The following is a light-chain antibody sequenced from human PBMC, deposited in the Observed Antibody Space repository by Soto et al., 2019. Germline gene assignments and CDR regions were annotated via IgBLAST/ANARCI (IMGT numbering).Light chain of an antibody. CDR1: QPISRNY. J-gene: IGKJ1*01. V-gene: IGKV3-20*01. CDR2: GAS. CDR3: QQYGGPVPWT. Sequence: EVVLTQSPGTLSLSPGERATVSCRASQPISRNYLAWYQKKPGQAPRLLIYGASTRATGIPDRFTGSGSGTDFTLTIAILEPEDFAVYYCQQYGGPVPWTFGQGTKVEV.